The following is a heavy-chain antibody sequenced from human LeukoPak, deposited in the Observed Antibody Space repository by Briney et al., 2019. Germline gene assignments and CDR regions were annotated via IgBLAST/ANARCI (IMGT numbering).Heavy chain of an antibody. CDR1: GYSFTSYW. CDR3: ARRSSSGWYDFDY. J-gene: IGHJ4*02. D-gene: IGHD6-19*01. CDR2: IDPSDSYT. V-gene: IGHV5-10-1*01. Sequence: GGSLKISFKGSGYSFTSYWISWVRQMPGKGLEWMGRIDPSDSYTNYSPSFQGHVTISADKSISTAYLQWSSLKASDTAMYYCARRSSSGWYDFDYWGQGTLVTVSS.